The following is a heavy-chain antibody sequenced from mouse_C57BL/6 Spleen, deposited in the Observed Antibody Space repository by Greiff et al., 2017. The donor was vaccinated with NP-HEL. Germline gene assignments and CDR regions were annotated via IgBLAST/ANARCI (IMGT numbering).Heavy chain of an antibody. D-gene: IGHD1-1*01. CDR3: TRAEFITTVVANYYAMDY. Sequence: EVKLVESGEGLVKPGGSLKLSCAASGFTFSSYAMSWVRQTPEKRLEWVAYISSGGDYIYYADTVKGRFTISRDNARNTLYLQMSSLKSEDTAMDYCTRAEFITTVVANYYAMDYWGQGTSVTVSS. V-gene: IGHV5-9-1*02. CDR2: ISSGGDYI. J-gene: IGHJ4*01. CDR1: GFTFSSYA.